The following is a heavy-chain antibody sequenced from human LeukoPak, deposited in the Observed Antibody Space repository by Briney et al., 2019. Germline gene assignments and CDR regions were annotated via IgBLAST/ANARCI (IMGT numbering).Heavy chain of an antibody. CDR2: ISYDGSNK. D-gene: IGHD3-10*01. CDR3: ARAYPEVLLWFGDSNWFDP. V-gene: IGHV3-30*04. CDR1: GFTFSSYA. J-gene: IGHJ5*02. Sequence: GGSLRLSCAASGFTFSSYAMHWVRQAPGKGLEWVAVISYDGSNKYYADSVKGRFTISRDNSKNTLYLQMNSLRAEDTAVYYCARAYPEVLLWFGDSNWFDPWGQGTLVTVSS.